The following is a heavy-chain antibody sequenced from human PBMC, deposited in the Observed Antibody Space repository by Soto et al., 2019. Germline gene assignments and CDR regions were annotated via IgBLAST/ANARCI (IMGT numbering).Heavy chain of an antibody. CDR2: IIPIFGTA. J-gene: IGHJ5*02. Sequence: QVQLVQSGAEVKKPGSSVKVSCKASGGTFSSYAISWVRQAPGQGLEWMGGIIPIFGTANYAQKFQGRVTITADETTSTAYMELRSLSTEDTAVYYCARDEPLGYCTKGVCERADWFDPCGQGSLVTVGS. V-gene: IGHV1-69*01. CDR1: GGTFSSYA. CDR3: ARDEPLGYCTKGVCERADWFDP. D-gene: IGHD2-8*01.